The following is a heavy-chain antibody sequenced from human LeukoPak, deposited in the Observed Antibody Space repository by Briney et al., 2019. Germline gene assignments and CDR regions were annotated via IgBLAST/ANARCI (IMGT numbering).Heavy chain of an antibody. CDR3: AKGLPGFGDLLDVWDY. CDR1: GFTFSNYA. V-gene: IGHV3-23*01. J-gene: IGHJ4*02. Sequence: PGGSLRLSCAASGFTFSNYAMSWVRQAPGKGLEWASSISDSGGSTYYADSVKGRFTISRDNSKNTLYLQMNSLRAENTALYYSAKGLPGFGDLLDVWDYWGQGTLVTVSS. CDR2: ISDSGGST. D-gene: IGHD3-10*01.